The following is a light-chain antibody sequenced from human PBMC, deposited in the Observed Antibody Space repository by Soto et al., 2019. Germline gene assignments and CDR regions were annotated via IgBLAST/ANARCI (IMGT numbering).Light chain of an antibody. CDR2: TAS. V-gene: IGKV1-6*01. Sequence: AIQMTQSPSSLSASVGDRVIITCRASQAIRNDLGWYQQKPGKAPKLLIYTASTLQSGVPSRFSGSGSGADFTLTIRSLQPEYSATYYCLHDYSYPRTFGQGTKVDIK. CDR3: LHDYSYPRT. J-gene: IGKJ1*01. CDR1: QAIRND.